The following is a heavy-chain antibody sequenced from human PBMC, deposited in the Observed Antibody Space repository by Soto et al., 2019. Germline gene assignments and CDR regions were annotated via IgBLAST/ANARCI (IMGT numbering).Heavy chain of an antibody. CDR2: IYYSGST. CDR1: GGSISSGGYY. V-gene: IGHV4-31*03. J-gene: IGHJ6*03. Sequence: QVQLQESGPGLVKPSQTLSLTCTVSGGSISSGGYYWSWIRQHPGKGLEWIGYIYYSGSTYYNPSLKGRVTISVDTSKNQFSLKLSSVTAADTAVYYCARLGYCSSTSCYDWYDYYYMDVWGKGTTVTVSS. D-gene: IGHD2-2*01. CDR3: ARLGYCSSTSCYDWYDYYYMDV.